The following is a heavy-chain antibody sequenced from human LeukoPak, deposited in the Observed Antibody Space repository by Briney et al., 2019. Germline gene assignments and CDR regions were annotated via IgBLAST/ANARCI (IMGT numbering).Heavy chain of an antibody. D-gene: IGHD3-9*01. Sequence: PGGSLRLSCAASGFTLSTYYMHWVRQAPGKGLVWVSRTYTEGSNTSYADSVKGRFTISRDNAKNTLYLQMNRLRAEDTAVYYCARSDYFPGTGYSAYLDSWGQETLVTVSS. CDR1: GFTLSTYY. V-gene: IGHV3-74*01. CDR3: ARSDYFPGTGYSAYLDS. J-gene: IGHJ4*02. CDR2: TYTEGSNT.